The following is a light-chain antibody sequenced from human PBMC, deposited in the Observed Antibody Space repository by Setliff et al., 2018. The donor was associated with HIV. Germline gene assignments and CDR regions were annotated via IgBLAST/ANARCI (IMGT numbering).Light chain of an antibody. CDR1: SSDIGSYNL. V-gene: IGLV2-23*02. CDR2: EVN. Sequence: QSALTQPASVSGSPGQSITISCTGTSSDIGSYNLVSWYQQHPDQAPKLILYEVNKGPSGISYRFSGSKSGNTASLTISELQAEDEADHYCCSYTGGSSLFVFGTGTKVTVL. CDR3: CSYTGGSSLFV. J-gene: IGLJ1*01.